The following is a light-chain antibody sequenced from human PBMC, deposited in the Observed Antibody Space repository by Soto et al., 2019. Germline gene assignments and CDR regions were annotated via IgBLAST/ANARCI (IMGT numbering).Light chain of an antibody. CDR2: GAS. V-gene: IGKV3-11*01. J-gene: IGKJ1*01. CDR3: QQHSHWPPWT. CDR1: ENVRTF. Sequence: PGERATLSCRASENVRTFVDWYQQKPGQAPRLLIHGASNRATGIPDRFSGSGSGTDFTLTISNLEPEGFAVYYCQQHSHWPPWTFGQGTRVEIQ.